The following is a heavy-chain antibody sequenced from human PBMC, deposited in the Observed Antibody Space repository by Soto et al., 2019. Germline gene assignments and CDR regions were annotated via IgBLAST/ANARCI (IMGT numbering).Heavy chain of an antibody. CDR3: ASGIQLWLRRINSGYSG. D-gene: IGHD5-18*01. V-gene: IGHV1-69*12. Sequence: QVQLVQSGAEVKKPESSVKVSCKAPGGTFSTYAISWVRQAPGQGLEWMGGIIPMFGTANYAQRFQDRGTIAADESTSTGYMELSSLRSEDTAVYFCASGIQLWLRRINSGYSGWGQGALVTVSS. CDR2: IIPMFGTA. CDR1: GGTFSTYA. J-gene: IGHJ4*02.